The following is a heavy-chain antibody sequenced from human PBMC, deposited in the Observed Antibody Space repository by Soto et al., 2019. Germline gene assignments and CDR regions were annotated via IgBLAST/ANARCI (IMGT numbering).Heavy chain of an antibody. V-gene: IGHV1-69*13. CDR2: IIPIFDTI. CDR1: GATFSSFA. CDR3: ASPLKWSGYYIAFDY. Sequence: ASVKVSCKASGATFSSFAFSWVRQAPGQGLEWMGVIIPIFDTISYAQKFQGRVTITADESTRTAYMELNSLTSDDTAVYYCASPLKWSGYYIAFDYWGQGTLVTVSS. J-gene: IGHJ4*02. D-gene: IGHD3-3*01.